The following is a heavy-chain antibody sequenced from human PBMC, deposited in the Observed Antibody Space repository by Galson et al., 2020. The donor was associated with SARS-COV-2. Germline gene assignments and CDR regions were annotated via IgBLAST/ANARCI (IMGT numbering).Heavy chain of an antibody. CDR3: ARSTGFGEFIAPYCFDF. Sequence: SETLSLTCAVSGASIGSGGYSWSWVRQPPGKSLQWIGFIFHSGSSYYNPSLKSRVTISVDTSENHFSLRLSSVTAADTAVYYCARSTGFGEFIAPYCFDFWGQGTLVTVSS. CDR1: GASIGSGGYS. V-gene: IGHV4-30-2*01. J-gene: IGHJ4*02. D-gene: IGHD3-10*01. CDR2: IFHSGSS.